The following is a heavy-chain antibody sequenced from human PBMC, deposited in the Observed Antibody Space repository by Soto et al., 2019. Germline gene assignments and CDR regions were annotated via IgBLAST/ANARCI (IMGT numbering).Heavy chain of an antibody. J-gene: IGHJ6*02. V-gene: IGHV2-5*01. D-gene: IGHD6-13*01. Sequence: QITLKESGPTLVKPTQTLTLTCTFSGFSRTSGVVGVGWIRQPPGEALEWLALIYWNDEQYYSPSLRNRLTITRHTPKNPVVLPMTNMHPWDTGTYYCAHRLPRPSGYDVWGHGITLIVSS. CDR2: IYWNDEQ. CDR3: AHRLPRPSGYDV. CDR1: GFSRTSGVVG.